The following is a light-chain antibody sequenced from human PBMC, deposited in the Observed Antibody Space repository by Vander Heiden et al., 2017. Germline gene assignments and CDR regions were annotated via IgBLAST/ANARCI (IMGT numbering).Light chain of an antibody. V-gene: IGKV1-27*01. CDR1: QGISNY. Sequence: DIQMTQSSSSLFASVGDRVTMTCRAGQGISNYLAGYQQKPGKVPKLLSYAASTLQSGVTSRFSGSGSGTDFTLTISSLQPEDVATYYCQKYNSAPRTFGQGTKVEIK. CDR3: QKYNSAPRT. CDR2: AAS. J-gene: IGKJ1*01.